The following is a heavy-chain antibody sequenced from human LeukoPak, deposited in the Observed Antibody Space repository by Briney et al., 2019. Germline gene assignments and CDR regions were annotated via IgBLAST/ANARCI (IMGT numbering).Heavy chain of an antibody. CDR2: INPNSGGT. V-gene: IGHV1-2*02. CDR3: ARGDSSSWYRFDY. D-gene: IGHD6-13*01. J-gene: IGHJ4*02. CDR1: GYTFTGYY. Sequence: ASVKVSCKASGYTFTGYYMHWVRQAPGQGLEWMGWINPNSGGTNYAQKFQGRVTMTRDTSISTAYMELSRLRSDDTAVYYCARGDSSSWYRFDYWGQGTLVTASS.